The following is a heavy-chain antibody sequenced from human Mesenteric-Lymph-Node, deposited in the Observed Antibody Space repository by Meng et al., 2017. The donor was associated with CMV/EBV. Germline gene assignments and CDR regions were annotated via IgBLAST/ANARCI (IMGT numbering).Heavy chain of an antibody. Sequence: GESLKISCAASGFTFSNYWMTWVRQAPGKGLEWVAGLKEDGSEKYYVDSVKGRFTISRDNAKNSLYLLMNSLRAEDTAVYYCAREGGYNWNLREDYWGQGTLVTVSS. CDR3: AREGGYNWNLREDY. CDR2: LKEDGSEK. V-gene: IGHV3-7*01. CDR1: GFTFSNYW. J-gene: IGHJ4*02. D-gene: IGHD1-1*01.